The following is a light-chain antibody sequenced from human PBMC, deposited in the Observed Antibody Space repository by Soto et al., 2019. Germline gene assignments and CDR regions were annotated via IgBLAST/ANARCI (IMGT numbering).Light chain of an antibody. CDR1: QSVSTY. Sequence: EPVSTQSPATLSLSPGESATLSCRASQSVSTYLAWYQQKPRQAPRLLIYDASNRVTGIPARFRGSGSGTDFTLTITRLEPEDFAVYYCQQYGDSLPITFGQGTRLEN. CDR3: QQYGDSLPIT. J-gene: IGKJ5*01. V-gene: IGKV3-11*01. CDR2: DAS.